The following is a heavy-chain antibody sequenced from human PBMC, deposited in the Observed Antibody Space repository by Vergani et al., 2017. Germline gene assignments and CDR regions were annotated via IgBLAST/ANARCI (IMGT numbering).Heavy chain of an antibody. CDR3: ARDRLYGSSGPGGGRFDP. D-gene: IGHD3-22*01. CDR2: IYHSGST. CDR1: GYSISSGYY. V-gene: IGHV4-38-2*02. Sequence: QVQLQESGPGLVKPSETLSLTCTVSGYSISSGYYWGWIRQPPGKGLEWIGSIYHSGSTSYNPSLKIRVTISVDTSNNQFSLKLSSVTAADTAVYYCARDRLYGSSGPGGGRFDPWGQGTLVTVSS. J-gene: IGHJ5*02.